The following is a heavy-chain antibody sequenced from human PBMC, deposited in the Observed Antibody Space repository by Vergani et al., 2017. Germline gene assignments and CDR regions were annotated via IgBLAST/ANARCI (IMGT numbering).Heavy chain of an antibody. Sequence: EVQLLESGGSFKQPGGSVRLSCAASGFTFSTYAMHWVRQAPGKGLEWVSALTGGGGSTYYADSFKGRFIISRDNSRDTLYLQMNSLRPEDTATYYCVKDAGSYENCFDSWGQGTLVTGSS. V-gene: IGHV3-23*01. CDR1: GFTFSTYA. J-gene: IGHJ5*01. CDR2: LTGGGGST. CDR3: VKDAGSYENCFDS. D-gene: IGHD1-26*01.